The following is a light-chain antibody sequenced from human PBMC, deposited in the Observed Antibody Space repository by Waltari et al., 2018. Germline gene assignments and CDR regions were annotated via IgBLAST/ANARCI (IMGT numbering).Light chain of an antibody. CDR1: TSNIGAGYD. Sequence: QSVLTQPPSVSGAPGQTITISCTGSTSNIGAGYDVQWYQPLPGTAPQLLIYDNINRPSGVPDRFSGSKSGTSASLAITGLQAEDEADYYCQSYDSSLVVFGGGTKLTVL. CDR3: QSYDSSLVV. V-gene: IGLV1-40*01. CDR2: DNI. J-gene: IGLJ2*01.